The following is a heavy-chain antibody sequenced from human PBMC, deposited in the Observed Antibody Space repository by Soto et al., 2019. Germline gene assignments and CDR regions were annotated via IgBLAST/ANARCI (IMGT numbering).Heavy chain of an antibody. J-gene: IGHJ4*02. CDR3: ARGAVLFDY. CDR2: INHSGST. V-gene: IGHV4-34*01. D-gene: IGHD3-10*01. CDR1: GGSFSGYY. Sequence: SETLSLTCAVYGGSFSGYYWSWIRQPPGKGLEWIGEINHSGSTNYNPSLKSRVTISVDTSKNQFSLKLSSVTAADTAVYYCARGAVLFDYWGQGTLVTVSS.